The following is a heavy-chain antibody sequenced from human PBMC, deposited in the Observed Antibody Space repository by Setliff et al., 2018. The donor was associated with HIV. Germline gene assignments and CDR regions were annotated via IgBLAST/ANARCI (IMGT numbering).Heavy chain of an antibody. J-gene: IGHJ6*02. CDR2: IYPGNSDT. Sequence: GESLKISCKGSGYSFTNYWIGWVRQMPGKGLEWMGIIYPGNSDTTYSPSFQGQVTISADKSISTAYLQWSSLKASDTAMYYCAKHLSPGSGWYSKARGMDVWGQGTTVTVSS. CDR3: AKHLSPGSGWYSKARGMDV. CDR1: GYSFTNYW. D-gene: IGHD6-19*01. V-gene: IGHV5-51*01.